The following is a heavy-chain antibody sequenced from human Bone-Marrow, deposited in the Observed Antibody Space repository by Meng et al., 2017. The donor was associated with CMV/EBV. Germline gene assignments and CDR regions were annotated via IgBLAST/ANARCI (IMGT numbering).Heavy chain of an antibody. Sequence: LVESGAEVKKPGTSVKVSCKASGCTLSSYAISWVRQAPGQGLEWMGGIIPIFGTANYAQKFQGRVTITADESTSTAYMELSSLRSEDTAVYYCARVLDWNYMGYYFDYWGQGTLVTVSS. CDR3: ARVLDWNYMGYYFDY. V-gene: IGHV1-69*01. D-gene: IGHD1-7*01. CDR1: GCTLSSYA. J-gene: IGHJ4*02. CDR2: IIPIFGTA.